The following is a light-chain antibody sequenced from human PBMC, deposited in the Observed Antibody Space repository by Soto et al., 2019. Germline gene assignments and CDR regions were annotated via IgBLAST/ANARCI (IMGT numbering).Light chain of an antibody. CDR2: GAS. CDR3: QQYGSSP. J-gene: IGKJ2*01. CDR1: QSVSSSY. V-gene: IGKV3-20*01. Sequence: EIVLTQSPGTLSLSPGERATLSCRASQSVSSSYLAWYQQKPGQAPRLLIYGASSRATGIPDRFSGSGSVTDFTLTISRLEPEDFAVYYCQQYGSSPLGQGTKLEIK.